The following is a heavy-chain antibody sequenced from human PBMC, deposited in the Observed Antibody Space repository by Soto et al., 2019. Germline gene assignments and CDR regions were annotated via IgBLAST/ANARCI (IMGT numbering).Heavy chain of an antibody. CDR3: ATXPETFSPAGYYVNWFDP. V-gene: IGHV4-39*01. D-gene: IGHD3-22*01. Sequence: SETLSLTCTVSGASFTYGSLFWGWIRQSPGKGVEWIASTYIGGMTYYNPSLRSRVTISVDTSKSQFSLRLNSVTAVDTAVYYCATXPETFSPAGYYVNWFDPWGHGTLVTVSS. CDR2: TYIGGMT. CDR1: GASFTYGSLF. J-gene: IGHJ5*02.